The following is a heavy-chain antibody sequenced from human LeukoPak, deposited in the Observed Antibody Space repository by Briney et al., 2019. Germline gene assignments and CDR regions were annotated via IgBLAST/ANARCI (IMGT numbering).Heavy chain of an antibody. CDR1: GDTVSSNSAA. CDR2: TYYRSKWFN. J-gene: IGHJ5*01. V-gene: IGHV6-1*01. Sequence: SQTLSLTCAISGDTVSSNSAAWNWIRQSPSRGLEWLGRTYYRSKWFNDYAVSVKNRITIKPDTSKNQFSLHLNSVTPEDTAVYYCAREGLSYDYVWGSYRYRWFDPWGQGILVTVSS. CDR3: AREGLSYDYVWGSYRYRWFDP. D-gene: IGHD3-16*02.